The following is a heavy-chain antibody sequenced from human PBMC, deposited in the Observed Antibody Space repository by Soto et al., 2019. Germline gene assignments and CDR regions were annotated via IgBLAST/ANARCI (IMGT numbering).Heavy chain of an antibody. CDR1: GFTFSRYA. Sequence: EVQLLESGGGLVQPGGSLRLSCAASGFTFSRYAISWVRQAQGKGLEWVSAISGSGGSTYYADSVKGRFTISRDNSKNILYLQMSSLRAEDTAEYYCAKDSNYDFSNWRDPWGQGTLVAVSS. J-gene: IGHJ5*02. CDR2: ISGSGGST. CDR3: AKDSNYDFSNWRDP. V-gene: IGHV3-23*01. D-gene: IGHD3-3*01.